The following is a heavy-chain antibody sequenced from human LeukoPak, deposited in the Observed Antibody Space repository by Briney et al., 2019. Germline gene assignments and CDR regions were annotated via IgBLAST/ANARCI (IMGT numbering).Heavy chain of an antibody. D-gene: IGHD5-18*01. V-gene: IGHV1-8*01. Sequence: ASVKVSCKASGYTFTSYDINWVRQATGQGLEWMGWMNPSSGNTGYAQKFQGRVTMTRNTSISTAYMELSSLRSEDTAVYYCARGGGYSYGPTVAYYYGMDVWGQGTTVTVSS. CDR1: GYTFTSYD. CDR2: MNPSSGNT. CDR3: ARGGGYSYGPTVAYYYGMDV. J-gene: IGHJ6*02.